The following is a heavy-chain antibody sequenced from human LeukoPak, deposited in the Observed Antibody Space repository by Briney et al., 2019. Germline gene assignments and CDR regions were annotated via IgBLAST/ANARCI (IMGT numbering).Heavy chain of an antibody. V-gene: IGHV4-59*08. CDR1: GGSISSYY. CDR2: IYYSGST. D-gene: IGHD3-10*01. J-gene: IGHJ4*02. CDR3: ARGIPEGVTMVRGVAVAAFDY. Sequence: SETLSLTCTVSGGSISSYYWSWIRQPPGKGLEWIGYIYYSGSTNYNPSLKSRVTISLDTSKNQFSLKLNSVTATDTAVYYCARGIPEGVTMVRGVAVAAFDYWGQGTLVSVSS.